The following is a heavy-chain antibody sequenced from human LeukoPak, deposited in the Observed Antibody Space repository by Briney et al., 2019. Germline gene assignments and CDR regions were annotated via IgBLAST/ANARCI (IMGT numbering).Heavy chain of an antibody. CDR2: INPSGSST. D-gene: IGHD3-16*02. Sequence: ASVKVSCKASGYTFTSHYMHWVRQAPGQGLEWMGLINPSGSSTLYAQKFQGRVTMTRDMSTTTDYMELSSLRSEDTAVYYCARGNSVGDIAWWFDPWGQGTLVTVSS. CDR1: GYTFTSHY. CDR3: ARGNSVGDIAWWFDP. J-gene: IGHJ5*02. V-gene: IGHV1-46*01.